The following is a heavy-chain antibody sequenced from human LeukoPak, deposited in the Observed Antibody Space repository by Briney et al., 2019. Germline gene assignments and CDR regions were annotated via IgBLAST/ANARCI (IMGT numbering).Heavy chain of an antibody. J-gene: IGHJ1*01. V-gene: IGHV4-39*01. CDR3: ARRDDDSSGYYYRNEYFQH. CDR2: IYYSGST. Sequence: PSETLSLTCTVSGGSISSSSYYWGWIRQPPGKGLEWIGSIYYSGSTYYNPSLKSRVTISVDTSKNQFSLKLSSVTAADTAVYYCARRDDDSSGYYYRNEYFQHWGQGTLVTVSS. D-gene: IGHD3-22*01. CDR1: GGSISSSSYY.